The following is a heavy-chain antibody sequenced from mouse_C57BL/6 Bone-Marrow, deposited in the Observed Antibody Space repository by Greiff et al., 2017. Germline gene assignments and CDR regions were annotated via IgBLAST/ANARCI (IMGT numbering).Heavy chain of an antibody. CDR2: INSDGGST. CDR1: EYEFPSHD. J-gene: IGHJ4*01. V-gene: IGHV5-2*03. Sequence: DVKLVESGGGLVQPGESLKLSCESNEYEFPSHDMSWVRKTPEKRLELVAAINSDGGSTYYPDTMARRFIIARDNTKKTLDLQMSRLRSEDTALYYCARRRSNYEDYYAMDYWGQGTSVTVSS. D-gene: IGHD2-5*01. CDR3: ARRRSNYEDYYAMDY.